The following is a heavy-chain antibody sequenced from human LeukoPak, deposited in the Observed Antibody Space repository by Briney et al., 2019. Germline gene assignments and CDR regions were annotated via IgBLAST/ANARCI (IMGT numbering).Heavy chain of an antibody. CDR3: VKASAAMIRAVTSDY. CDR2: ISGSGGTT. Sequence: TGGSLRLSCAASGLTFSNYGMTWVRQAPGKGLEWVSGISGSGGTTDYAESVKGRFTISRDNSKNTMYLKMNSLRVEDTALYYCVKASAAMIRAVTSDYWGQGTLVTVSS. J-gene: IGHJ4*02. CDR1: GLTFSNYG. V-gene: IGHV3-23*01. D-gene: IGHD3-10*01.